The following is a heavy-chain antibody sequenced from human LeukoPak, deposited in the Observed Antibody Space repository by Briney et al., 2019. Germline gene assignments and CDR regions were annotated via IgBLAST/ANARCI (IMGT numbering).Heavy chain of an antibody. V-gene: IGHV3-74*01. CDR1: GFTFTSYW. J-gene: IGHJ3*02. Sequence: GGSLRLSCSASGFTFTSYWMHWVRQAPGKGLVWVSRINSVGRSTDYADSVKGRFTISRDNAKNTLFLQMNSLRAEDTAVYYCAREGYCSGGSCLAPAFDIWGQGTMVTVSS. CDR2: INSVGRST. CDR3: AREGYCSGGSCLAPAFDI. D-gene: IGHD2-15*01.